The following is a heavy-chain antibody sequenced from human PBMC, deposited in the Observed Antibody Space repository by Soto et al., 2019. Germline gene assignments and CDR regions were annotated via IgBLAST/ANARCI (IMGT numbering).Heavy chain of an antibody. CDR3: ARLYYYDSSGYYYLDY. CDR2: ISAYNGNT. Sequence: GASVKVSCKASGYTFTSYGISWVRQAPVQRLEWMGWISAYNGNTNYAQKLQGRVTMTTDTSTSTAYMELRSLRSDDTAVYYCARLYYYDSSGYYYLDYWGQGTLVTVSS. CDR1: GYTFTSYG. V-gene: IGHV1-18*04. D-gene: IGHD3-22*01. J-gene: IGHJ4*02.